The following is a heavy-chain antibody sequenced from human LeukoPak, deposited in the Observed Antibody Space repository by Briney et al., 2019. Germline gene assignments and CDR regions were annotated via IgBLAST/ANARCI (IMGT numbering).Heavy chain of an antibody. J-gene: IGHJ6*03. V-gene: IGHV4-4*07. Sequence: PPETLSLTCTVPGGSISSYYWSWIRQPAGKGLEWIGRIYTSGSTNYTPSLKSRVTMSVDTSKNQFSLKLSSVTAADTAVYYCASSGTTGTTHYYYYYMDVWGKGTTVTISS. CDR3: ASSGTTGTTHYYYYYMDV. CDR1: GGSISSYY. CDR2: IYTSGST. D-gene: IGHD1-1*01.